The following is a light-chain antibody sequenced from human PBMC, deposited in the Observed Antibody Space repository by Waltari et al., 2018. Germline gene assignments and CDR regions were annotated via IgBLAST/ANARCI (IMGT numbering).Light chain of an antibody. CDR2: VNSYGSH. V-gene: IGLV4-69*01. CDR1: SGHSSNI. CDR3: QTGGHGTWV. J-gene: IGLJ3*02. Sequence: QLVLTQSPSASASLGASVKLTCTLSSGHSSNIVAWLQQQPEKGPRYLMKVNSYGSHTKGDEIPDRFSGSSSGAERYLTISSLQSEDEADYYCQTGGHGTWVFGGGTKLTVL.